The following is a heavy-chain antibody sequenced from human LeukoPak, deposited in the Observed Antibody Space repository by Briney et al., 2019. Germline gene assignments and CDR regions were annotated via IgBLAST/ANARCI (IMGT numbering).Heavy chain of an antibody. CDR1: GYTFTGYY. CDR2: INPNSGGT. CDR3: ARDIVNHYYYYMDV. V-gene: IGHV1-2*02. J-gene: IGHJ6*03. Sequence: ASVKVSCKASGYTFTGYYMHWVRQAPGQGLEWMGWINPNSGGTNYAQKFQGRVTMTRDTSISTAYMELSRLRSDDTAVYYGARDIVNHYYYYMDVWGKGTTVTVSS. D-gene: IGHD1-26*01.